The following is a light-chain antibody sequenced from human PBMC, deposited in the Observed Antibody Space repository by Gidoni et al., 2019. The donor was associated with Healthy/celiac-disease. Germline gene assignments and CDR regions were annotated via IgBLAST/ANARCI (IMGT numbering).Light chain of an antibody. CDR2: AAS. V-gene: IGKV1-39*01. Sequence: IQMTQSPSSLSASVGDRVTITCRASQSISSYLNWYQQKPGKAPKLLIYAASSLQSGVPSRLSGSGSGTDFNRTISRLQPEDFATYYCQQSYSTPWTFGQGTKVEIK. CDR3: QQSYSTPWT. J-gene: IGKJ1*01. CDR1: QSISSY.